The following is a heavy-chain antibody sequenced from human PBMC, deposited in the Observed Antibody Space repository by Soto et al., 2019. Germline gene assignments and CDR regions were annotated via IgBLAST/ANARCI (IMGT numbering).Heavy chain of an antibody. CDR3: TTELDASSGYYFWKAFDI. Sequence: EVQLVESGGGLVKPGGSLRLSCAASGFTFSNAWMSWVRQAPGKGLEWVGRIKSKTDGGTTDYAAPVKGRFTISRDDSKNTLYLQMNSLKTEDTAVYYCTTELDASSGYYFWKAFDIWGQGTMVTVSS. CDR2: IKSKTDGGTT. D-gene: IGHD3-22*01. V-gene: IGHV3-15*01. CDR1: GFTFSNAW. J-gene: IGHJ3*02.